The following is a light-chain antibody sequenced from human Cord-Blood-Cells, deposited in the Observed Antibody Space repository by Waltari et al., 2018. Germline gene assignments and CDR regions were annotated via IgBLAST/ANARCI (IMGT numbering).Light chain of an antibody. CDR2: KDS. V-gene: IGLV3-25*03. CDR3: QSADSSGTYPWV. Sequence: SYALPQPPSVSVSPGQTARIHCSGDAVPKPYPYWSQQKPGQAPVLVIYKDSERPSGIPERFSGSSSGTTVTLTISGVQAEDEADYYCQSADSSGTYPWVFGGGTKLTVL. J-gene: IGLJ3*02. CDR1: AVPKPY.